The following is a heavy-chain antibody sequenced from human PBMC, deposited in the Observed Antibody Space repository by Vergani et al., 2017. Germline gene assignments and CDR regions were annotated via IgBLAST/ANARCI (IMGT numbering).Heavy chain of an antibody. J-gene: IGHJ5*02. CDR2: IRWNSNSI. Sequence: EVQLEESGGGLVLPGRSLRLSCVASGFTSAGYAMHWVRQAPGKGLEWVSGIRWNSNSIGYADSVKGRFTISRDNAKNSLYLQMNSLRAEDTALYYCAKEVGTASGSGWFDPWGQGTLVTVSS. D-gene: IGHD1-26*01. V-gene: IGHV3-9*02. CDR1: GFTSAGYA. CDR3: AKEVGTASGSGWFDP.